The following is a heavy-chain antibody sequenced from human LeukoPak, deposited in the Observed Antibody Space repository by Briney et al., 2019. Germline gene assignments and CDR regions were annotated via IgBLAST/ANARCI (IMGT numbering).Heavy chain of an antibody. V-gene: IGHV4-28*01. CDR3: ARNEGGSFDY. Sequence: SETLSLTCAVSGASIASHSWWSWVRQPPGKGLEWIGYIYYSGSTYYNPSLKSRVTMSVDTSKNQFSLKLSSVTAVDTAVYYCARNEGGSFDYWGQGTLVTVSS. D-gene: IGHD1-26*01. CDR2: IYYSGST. CDR1: GASIASHSW. J-gene: IGHJ4*02.